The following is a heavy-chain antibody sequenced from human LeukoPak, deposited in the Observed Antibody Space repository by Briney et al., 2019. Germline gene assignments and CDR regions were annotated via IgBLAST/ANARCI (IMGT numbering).Heavy chain of an antibody. CDR2: FDPEDGET. V-gene: IGHV1-24*01. J-gene: IGHJ4*02. D-gene: IGHD3-22*01. CDR1: GYTLTELS. Sequence: ASVKVSCKVSGYTLTELSMHWVRQAPGKGLEWMGGFDPEDGETIYAQKFQGRVTMTEDTSTDTAYMELSSPRSEDTAVYYCATGYDSSGYYDYWGQGTLVTVSS. CDR3: ATGYDSSGYYDY.